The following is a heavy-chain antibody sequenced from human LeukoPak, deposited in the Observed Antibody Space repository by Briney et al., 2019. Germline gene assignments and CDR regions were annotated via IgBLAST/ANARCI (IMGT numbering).Heavy chain of an antibody. Sequence: GGSLRLSCAASGFTFNYYSMHWVRQAPGKGLEWVAGISYDGSNEYYADAMKGRFTISRDNSKNTLYLQMSSLRAEDTAVYYCARDPYFSGCDSRVIDHWGQGNLVTVSS. CDR1: GFTFNYYS. CDR2: ISYDGSNE. CDR3: ARDPYFSGCDSRVIDH. J-gene: IGHJ4*02. V-gene: IGHV3-30*04. D-gene: IGHD5-12*01.